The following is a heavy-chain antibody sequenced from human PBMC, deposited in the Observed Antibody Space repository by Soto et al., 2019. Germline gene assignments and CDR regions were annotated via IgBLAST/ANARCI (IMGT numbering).Heavy chain of an antibody. V-gene: IGHV1-69*12. CDR2: IISIFGTA. Sequence: QVQLVQSGAEVKKPGSSVKVSCKASGGTFSSYAISWVRQAPGQGLQWMGGIISIFGTADYAQKFQGRVTITADESTSQAYMELSSLRSEDTAVYYCASHSGSSPEGRYYYGMDVWGQGTTVTVSS. D-gene: IGHD1-26*01. J-gene: IGHJ6*02. CDR3: ASHSGSSPEGRYYYGMDV. CDR1: GGTFSSYA.